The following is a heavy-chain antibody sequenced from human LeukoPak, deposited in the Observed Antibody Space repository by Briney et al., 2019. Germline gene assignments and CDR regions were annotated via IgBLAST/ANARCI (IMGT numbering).Heavy chain of an antibody. CDR3: ARHAGDCDGSTCLNWFDP. CDR1: GYFISRGYY. Sequence: PSETLSLTCGASGYFISRGYYWGWVRQPPGKGLEWIGSIYDTGTTYYNPSLKSRVIIASDTSKNQFSLKLNSVTAADTAVYYCARHAGDCDGSTCLNWFDPWGQGLPVTVSS. D-gene: IGHD2/OR15-2a*01. J-gene: IGHJ5*02. V-gene: IGHV4-38-2*01. CDR2: IYDTGTT.